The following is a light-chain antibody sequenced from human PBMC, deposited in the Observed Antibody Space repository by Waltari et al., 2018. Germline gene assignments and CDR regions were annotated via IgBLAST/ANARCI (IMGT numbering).Light chain of an antibody. Sequence: IQLTQSPSSLSASVGARVTITCRASQGISSYLAWYQQKPGKAPNLLIYAAFTLQSGVTSRFSGSGSGTDFTLTISSLQPEDFATYFCQQFNTYPLTCGQGTRLEIK. CDR1: QGISSY. V-gene: IGKV1-9*01. CDR2: AAF. J-gene: IGKJ5*01. CDR3: QQFNTYPLT.